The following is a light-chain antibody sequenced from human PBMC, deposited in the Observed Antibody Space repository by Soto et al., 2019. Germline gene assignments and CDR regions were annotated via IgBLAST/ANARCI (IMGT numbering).Light chain of an antibody. Sequence: EIVLTQSPATLSVSPGERATLSCRASQSIGSNLAWYQQKPGQAPRLLIYGASTRATGIPGRFTGSGSGAEFTLTISSLQSEDFAIYYCLQDYIYPYTFGQGTKLEIK. V-gene: IGKV3-15*01. CDR2: GAS. CDR3: LQDYIYPYT. CDR1: QSIGSN. J-gene: IGKJ2*01.